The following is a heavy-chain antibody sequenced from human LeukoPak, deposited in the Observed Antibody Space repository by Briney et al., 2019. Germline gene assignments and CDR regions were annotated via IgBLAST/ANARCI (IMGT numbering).Heavy chain of an antibody. CDR1: GFTFDDYA. Sequence: GRSLRLSCAASGFTFDDYAMHWVRQAPGKGLEWVSGISWNSGSIGYADSVKGRFTISRDNAKNSLYLQMNSLRAEDTAVYYCARDSYSGSYWLVWGQGTMVTVSS. CDR2: ISWNSGSI. V-gene: IGHV3-9*01. D-gene: IGHD1-26*01. J-gene: IGHJ3*01. CDR3: ARDSYSGSYWLV.